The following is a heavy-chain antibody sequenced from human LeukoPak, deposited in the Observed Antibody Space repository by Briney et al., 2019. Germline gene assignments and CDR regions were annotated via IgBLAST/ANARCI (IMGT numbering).Heavy chain of an antibody. CDR1: GYTFTGYY. Sequence: ASVKVSCKASGYTFTGYYMHWVRQAPGQGLEWMGIINPKSGDTNYEQKFQGRVTMTRDTSVSTAYMELSGLRSDDTAMYYCARVYYGGKTPSPGGHWGQGTLVTVSS. D-gene: IGHD4-23*01. V-gene: IGHV1-2*02. CDR3: ARVYYGGKTPSPGGH. CDR2: INPKSGDT. J-gene: IGHJ4*02.